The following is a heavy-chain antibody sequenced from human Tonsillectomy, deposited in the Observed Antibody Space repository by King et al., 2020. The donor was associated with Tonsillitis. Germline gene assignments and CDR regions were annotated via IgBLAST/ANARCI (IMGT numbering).Heavy chain of an antibody. D-gene: IGHD2-2*01. CDR3: ARGPRYCSSTSGYAHYGMDV. J-gene: IGHJ6*02. CDR2: INPSGGST. CDR1: GYTFTSYY. Sequence: VQLVESGAEVKKPGASVKVSCKASGYTFTSYYMHWVRQAPGQGLEWMGIINPSGGSTSYAQKFQGRVTMTRETSTSTVYMELSSLRSEDTAVYYCARGPRYCSSTSGYAHYGMDVWGQGTTVTVSS. V-gene: IGHV1-46*03.